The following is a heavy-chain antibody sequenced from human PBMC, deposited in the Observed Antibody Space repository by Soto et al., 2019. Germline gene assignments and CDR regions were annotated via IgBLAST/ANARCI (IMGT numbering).Heavy chain of an antibody. Sequence: GGSLRLSCAASGFTFDDYAMHWVRQAPGKGLEWVSGISWNSGSIGYADSVKGRFTISRDNAKNSLYLQMNSLRAEDTALYYCAKDKLIFGVAYDAFDIWGQGTMVTVSS. V-gene: IGHV3-9*01. D-gene: IGHD3-3*01. J-gene: IGHJ3*02. CDR1: GFTFDDYA. CDR2: ISWNSGSI. CDR3: AKDKLIFGVAYDAFDI.